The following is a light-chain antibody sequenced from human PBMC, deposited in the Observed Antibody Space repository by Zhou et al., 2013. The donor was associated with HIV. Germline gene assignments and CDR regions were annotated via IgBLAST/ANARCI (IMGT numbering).Light chain of an antibody. CDR3: QQINTYPLT. V-gene: IGKV1-12*01. Sequence: DIRMTQSPSSVSAFVGDRVTITCRASQDISTWLVWYQQKPGKAPEVLIYGASSLQSGVPSRISGSGSGTDFTLTISSLQPEDFATYYCQQINTYPLTFGPGTKVDIK. CDR1: QDISTW. CDR2: GAS. J-gene: IGKJ3*01.